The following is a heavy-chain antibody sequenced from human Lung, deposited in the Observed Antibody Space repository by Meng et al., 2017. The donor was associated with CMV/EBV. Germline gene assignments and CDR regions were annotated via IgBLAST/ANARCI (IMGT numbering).Heavy chain of an antibody. D-gene: IGHD1-26*01. Sequence: SXKISXAGSGFILSDHYIDWVRQAPGKGLEWIGRAANKANRYTTEYAASVKGRFTFSRYDSENSLYLQMNSLKSEDTAVYCCTRGHSGIDIYAFDIWGQGTLVTVSS. V-gene: IGHV3-72*01. CDR3: TRGHSGIDIYAFDI. J-gene: IGHJ3*02. CDR1: GFILSDHY. CDR2: AANKANRYTT.